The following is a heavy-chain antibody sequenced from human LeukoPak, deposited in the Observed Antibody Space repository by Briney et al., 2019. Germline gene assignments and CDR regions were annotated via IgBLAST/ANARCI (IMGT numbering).Heavy chain of an antibody. CDR3: ASYPSGYDTNPFLLAD. CDR1: GGSISSGDYY. Sequence: SQTLSLTCTVSGGSISSGDYYWSWIRQPPGKGLEWIGYIYYSGSTYYNPSLKSRVTISVDTSKNQFSLKLSSVTAADTAVYYCASYPSGYDTNPFLLADWGQGTLVTVSS. D-gene: IGHD5-12*01. J-gene: IGHJ4*02. CDR2: IYYSGST. V-gene: IGHV4-30-4*01.